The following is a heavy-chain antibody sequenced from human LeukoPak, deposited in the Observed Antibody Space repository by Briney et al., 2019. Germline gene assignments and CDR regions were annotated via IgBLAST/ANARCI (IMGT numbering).Heavy chain of an antibody. CDR1: GFTFSSYS. CDR2: INWNGGVT. J-gene: IGHJ3*01. CDR3: ARRYYDSSGYTKDAFDV. V-gene: IGHV3-20*01. D-gene: IGHD3-22*01. Sequence: GGSLRLSCAASGFTFSSYSMNWVRQLPGRGLEWVSVINWNGGVTSYADSVKGRFTISRDNARNSLYLQMNSLRADEDTALYHCARRYYDSSGYTKDAFDVWGQGTMVTVSS.